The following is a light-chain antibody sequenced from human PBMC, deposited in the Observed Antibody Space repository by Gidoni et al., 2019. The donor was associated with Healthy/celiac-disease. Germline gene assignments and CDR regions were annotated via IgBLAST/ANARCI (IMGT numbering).Light chain of an antibody. J-gene: IGKJ1*01. CDR2: AAS. CDR1: QSVSSY. Sequence: PSTGSASVGDRVTIPCRASQSVSSYLNWYQQKPGQAPQLLIYAASSWYSGVPARFSGSGSGTDFTLTISSLQPEDFAVYYCQQSYSTPWTFGQGTKVEIK. V-gene: IGKV1-39*01. CDR3: QQSYSTPWT.